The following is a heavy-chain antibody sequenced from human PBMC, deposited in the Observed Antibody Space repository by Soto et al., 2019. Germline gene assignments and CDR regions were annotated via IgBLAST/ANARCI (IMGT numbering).Heavy chain of an antibody. V-gene: IGHV5-51*01. CDR2: IYPGNSDI. J-gene: IGHJ6*02. CDR1: GYSFTTYW. CDR3: ARLGIWSYGMDV. D-gene: IGHD3-16*01. Sequence: GESLKISCQGSGYSFTTYWIGWVRQMPGKGLEWMGIIYPGNSDIRYSPSFQGQVTISADKSISTAYLKWSGLKASDTAMYYCARLGIWSYGMDVWGQGTTVTVS.